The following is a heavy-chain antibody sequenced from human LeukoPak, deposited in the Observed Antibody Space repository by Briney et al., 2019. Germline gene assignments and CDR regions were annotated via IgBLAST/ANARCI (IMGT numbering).Heavy chain of an antibody. J-gene: IGHJ3*02. Sequence: GASVKVSCKASGYTFTNYGISWVRQAPGQGLEWMGWISGYNGNTNYAQKLQGRVTMTTDTSTRTAYMELRSLRSDDTAVYYCAREVDDYHSRDYSIDAFDIWGQGTMVTVSS. D-gene: IGHD3-22*01. CDR2: ISGYNGNT. V-gene: IGHV1-18*01. CDR3: AREVDDYHSRDYSIDAFDI. CDR1: GYTFTNYG.